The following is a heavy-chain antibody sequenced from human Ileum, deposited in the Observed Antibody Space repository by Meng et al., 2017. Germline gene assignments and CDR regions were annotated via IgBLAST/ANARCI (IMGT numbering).Heavy chain of an antibody. Sequence: QVQLLNAGAEVKTPGASVKVSRKASGYTFTGYYMPWGRQAPGQGLEWIGRINPNSGGTNYARQFQGRVTMTRDTSISTAYMELSRLRSDDSAVYYCARGYPYWGQGTLVTVSS. V-gene: IGHV1-2*06. D-gene: IGHD3-16*02. CDR2: INPNSGGT. J-gene: IGHJ4*02. CDR1: GYTFTGYY. CDR3: ARGYPY.